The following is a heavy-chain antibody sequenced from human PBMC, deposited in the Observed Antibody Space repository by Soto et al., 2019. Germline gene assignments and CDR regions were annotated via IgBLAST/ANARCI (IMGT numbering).Heavy chain of an antibody. CDR2: IIPIFGTA. D-gene: IGHD3-16*01. Sequence: ASVQGTFKASGGTFSSYAISWLRQAPGQGLEWMGGIIPIFGTANYAQKFQGRVTITADESTSTAYMELSSLRSEDTAVYYCARDWDYYYGMDVWGQGTTVTVSS. V-gene: IGHV1-69*13. CDR3: ARDWDYYYGMDV. CDR1: GGTFSSYA. J-gene: IGHJ6*02.